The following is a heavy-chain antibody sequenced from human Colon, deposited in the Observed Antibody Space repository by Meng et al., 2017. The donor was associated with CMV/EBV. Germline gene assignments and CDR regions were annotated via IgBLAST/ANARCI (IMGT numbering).Heavy chain of an antibody. CDR3: ARGGVGSYIRKFAGYYGMDV. CDR2: ISKDGDIK. Sequence: NYEKDWVHQVPGKGRDWVALISKDGDIKYYADSVRGRFSNTRDNSKNTMYREMNSLRPDDTAVFSCARGGVGSYIRKFAGYYGMDVWGQGTTVTVSS. J-gene: IGHJ6*02. V-gene: IGHV3-30*03. D-gene: IGHD3-3*02. CDR1: NYE.